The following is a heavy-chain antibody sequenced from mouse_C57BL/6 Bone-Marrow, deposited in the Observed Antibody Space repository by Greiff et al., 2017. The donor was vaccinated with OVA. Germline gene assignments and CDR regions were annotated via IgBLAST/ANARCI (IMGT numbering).Heavy chain of an antibody. CDR1: GFTFSSYG. CDR2: ISSGGSYT. D-gene: IGHD1-1*01. Sequence: EVQLVESGGDLVKPGGSLKLSCAASGFTFSSYGMSWVRQTPDKRLEWVATISSGGSYTYYPDSVKGRFTISRDNAKNTLYLQMSSLKSEDTAMYYCARHSGNYGSRGYAMDYWGQGTSVTVSS. J-gene: IGHJ4*01. CDR3: ARHSGNYGSRGYAMDY. V-gene: IGHV5-6*01.